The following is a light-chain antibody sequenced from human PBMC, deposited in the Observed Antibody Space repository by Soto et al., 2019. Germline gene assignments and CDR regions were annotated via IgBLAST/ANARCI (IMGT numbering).Light chain of an antibody. CDR1: STNIGSRP. Sequence: QLVLTQPPSASGAPGQTISISCSGSSTNIGSRPVNWHQQLPGTAPKILIYSSDQRPSGVPDRFSGSKSGTSASLAISGLQSEDEAVYYCATWDDSLNGRVFGGGTKLTVL. V-gene: IGLV1-44*01. CDR2: SSD. J-gene: IGLJ3*02. CDR3: ATWDDSLNGRV.